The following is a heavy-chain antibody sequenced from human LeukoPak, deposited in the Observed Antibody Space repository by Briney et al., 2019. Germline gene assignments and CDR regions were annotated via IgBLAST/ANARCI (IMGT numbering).Heavy chain of an antibody. J-gene: IGHJ6*02. D-gene: IGHD2-2*01. Sequence: ASVKVSCKASGYTFTSYGISWVRQAPGQGLEWMGWISAYNGNTNYAQKLQGRVTMTTDTSTSTAYMELRSLRSDDTAVYYCARVLYASVPAATDYYYYGMDVWGQGTTVTVSS. V-gene: IGHV1-18*01. CDR3: ARVLYASVPAATDYYYYGMDV. CDR1: GYTFTSYG. CDR2: ISAYNGNT.